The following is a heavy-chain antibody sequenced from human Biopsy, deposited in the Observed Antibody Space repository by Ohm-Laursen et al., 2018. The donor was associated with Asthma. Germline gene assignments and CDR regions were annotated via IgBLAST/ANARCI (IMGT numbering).Heavy chain of an antibody. V-gene: IGHV3-30*03. Sequence: SLRLSCAAFGFVFSQCGMHWVRQGPGKGLEWVALVSSDGHNKYYEDSVKGRFTISRDNSRNRLYLQINSLTVEDSAVYFCARQSGQEYGDSIPFDTWGQGTKVAASS. CDR3: ARQSGQEYGDSIPFDT. CDR2: VSSDGHNK. J-gene: IGHJ3*02. CDR1: GFVFSQCG. D-gene: IGHD3-22*01.